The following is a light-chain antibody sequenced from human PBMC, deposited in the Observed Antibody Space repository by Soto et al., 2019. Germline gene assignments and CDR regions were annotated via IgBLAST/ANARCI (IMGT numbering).Light chain of an antibody. V-gene: IGKV3-20*01. CDR1: QSVDSSH. Sequence: EIVLTQSPGTLSLSPGERAILSCRASQSVDSSHLAWYQHRPGRAPRLLVYGASRRATGVPDRFSGSGSGTDFTLTISRLEPEDFAVYYCQQYGSSGTCGQGTKGDIK. CDR3: QQYGSSGT. CDR2: GAS. J-gene: IGKJ1*01.